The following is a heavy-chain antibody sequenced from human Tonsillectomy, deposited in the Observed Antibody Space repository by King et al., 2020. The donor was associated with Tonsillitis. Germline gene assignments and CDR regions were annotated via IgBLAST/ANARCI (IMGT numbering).Heavy chain of an antibody. CDR1: GYSFTSYW. CDR3: ARRYHGVFEGHYYGMDV. CDR2: SYPGDSDT. V-gene: IGHV5-51*01. J-gene: IGHJ6*02. D-gene: IGHD2-8*01. Sequence: EVQLVQSGAEVKKPGESLKISCKGSGYSFTSYWIGWVRQMPGKGLEWMGISYPGDSDTRYSPSFQGKVTISADKSISTAYLQWSSLKASDTAMYYCARRYHGVFEGHYYGMDVWGQGTTVTVSS.